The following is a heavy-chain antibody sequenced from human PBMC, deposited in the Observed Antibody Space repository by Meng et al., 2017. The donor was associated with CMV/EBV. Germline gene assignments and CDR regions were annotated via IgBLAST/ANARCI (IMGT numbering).Heavy chain of an antibody. CDR1: GGTFSSYA. Sequence: SVKVSCKASGGTFSSYAISWVRQAPGQGLEWMGGIIPILGIANYAQKFQGRVTITADKSTSTAYMELSSLRSEDTAVYYCARRNNYNYYYYGMDVWGQGTTVTVSS. CDR2: IIPILGIA. CDR3: ARRNNYNYYYYGMDV. J-gene: IGHJ6*02. V-gene: IGHV1-69*10. D-gene: IGHD4-11*01.